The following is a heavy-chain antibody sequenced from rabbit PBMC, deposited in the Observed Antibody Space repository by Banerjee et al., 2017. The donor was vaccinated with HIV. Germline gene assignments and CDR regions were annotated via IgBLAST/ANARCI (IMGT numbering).Heavy chain of an antibody. CDR1: GFSLSTSYY. J-gene: IGHJ2*01. V-gene: IGHV1S40*01. CDR2: IYTDSSGDT. CDR3: ARSSGGDRGDAFDL. D-gene: IGHD1-1*01. Sequence: QSVEESGGDLVKPGGTLTLTCTVSGFSLSTSYYMCWVRQAPGKGLEWIGCIYTDSSGDTYYASWAKGRFTISKTSSTTVTLQMTSLTAADTATYFCARSSGGDRGDAFDLWGPGTLVTVS.